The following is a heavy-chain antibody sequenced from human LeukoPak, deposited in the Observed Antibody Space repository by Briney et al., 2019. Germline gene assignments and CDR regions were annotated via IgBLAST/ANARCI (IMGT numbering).Heavy chain of an antibody. D-gene: IGHD3-3*01. CDR3: TTSPRVTIFGVVRAFDI. Sequence: GGSLRLSCAASGFTFSNAWMSWVRQAPGKGLEWVGRIKSKTDGGTTDYAAPVKGRFTISRDDSKNTLYLQMNSLKTEDTAVYYCTTSPRVTIFGVVRAFDIWGQGTMVTVSS. CDR1: GFTFSNAW. J-gene: IGHJ3*02. V-gene: IGHV3-15*01. CDR2: IKSKTDGGTT.